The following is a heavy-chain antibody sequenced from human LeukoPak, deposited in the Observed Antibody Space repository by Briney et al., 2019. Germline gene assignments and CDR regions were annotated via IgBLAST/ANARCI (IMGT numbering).Heavy chain of an antibody. V-gene: IGHV3-21*01. J-gene: IGHJ4*02. Sequence: GGSLRLSCAASGFTFSSYSMNWVRQAPGKGLEWVSSISSSSSYIYYADSVKGRFTISRDNAKNSLYLQMNSLRAEDTAVYYCARDGFVCSGGSCCYYPSFDYWGQGTLVTVSS. CDR3: ARDGFVCSGGSCCYYPSFDY. D-gene: IGHD2-15*01. CDR2: ISSSSSYI. CDR1: GFTFSSYS.